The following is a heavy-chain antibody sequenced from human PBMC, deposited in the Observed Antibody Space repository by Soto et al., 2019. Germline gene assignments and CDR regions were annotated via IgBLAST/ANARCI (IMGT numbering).Heavy chain of an antibody. CDR2: ISGYNGDT. CDR1: GYSFTTYG. V-gene: IGHV1-18*01. J-gene: IGHJ6*02. D-gene: IGHD2-21*01. CDR3: ASEEVSPYYYYGMDV. Sequence: QVHLVQSGAEVKKPGASVKVSCKASGYSFTTYGISWVRQAPGQGLEWMGWISGYNGDTNYAQNFQARVTMTTDTSTSTAYMALRSLRSHNTAVYYCASEEVSPYYYYGMDVWGQGTTVTVSS.